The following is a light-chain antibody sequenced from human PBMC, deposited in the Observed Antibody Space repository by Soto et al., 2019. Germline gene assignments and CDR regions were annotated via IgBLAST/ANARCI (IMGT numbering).Light chain of an antibody. CDR3: QQYGSSPPT. CDR1: QSVSSSY. Sequence: EIVLTQSPGTLSLSPGERVTFSCRASQSVSSSYLAWYQQKPGQASRLLIYGASSRATGIPDRFSGSGSGTDFTLTISRLEPEDFAVYYCQQYGSSPPTFGQGTKVDIK. CDR2: GAS. V-gene: IGKV3-20*01. J-gene: IGKJ1*01.